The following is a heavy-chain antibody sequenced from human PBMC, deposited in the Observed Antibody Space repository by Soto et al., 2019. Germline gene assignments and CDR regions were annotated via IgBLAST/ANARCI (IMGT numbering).Heavy chain of an antibody. Sequence: EVQLLESGGGLVQPGGSLRLSCAASGFTFSSYAMSWVRQAPGKGLEWVSAISGSGGSTYYADSVKGRFTISRDNSKNTLYLQMNSLRAEDTAVYYGAKVGRGCSGFHGYWYFDLWGRGTLVTVSS. D-gene: IGHD3-10*01. CDR3: AKVGRGCSGFHGYWYFDL. J-gene: IGHJ2*01. CDR1: GFTFSSYA. V-gene: IGHV3-23*01. CDR2: ISGSGGST.